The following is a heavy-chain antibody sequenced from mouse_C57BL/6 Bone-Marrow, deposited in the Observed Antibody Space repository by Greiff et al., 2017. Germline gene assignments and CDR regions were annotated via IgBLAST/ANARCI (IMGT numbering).Heavy chain of an antibody. D-gene: IGHD1-1*01. V-gene: IGHV1-18*01. CDR2: INPNNGGT. Sequence: EVQLQQSGPELVKPGASVKIPCKASGYTFTDYNMDWVKQSHGKSLEWIGDINPNNGGTIYNQKFKGKATLTVDKSSSTTYMELRSLTSEDTAVYYCARPYGSSQGYFDYWGQGTTLTVSS. J-gene: IGHJ2*01. CDR1: GYTFTDYN. CDR3: ARPYGSSQGYFDY.